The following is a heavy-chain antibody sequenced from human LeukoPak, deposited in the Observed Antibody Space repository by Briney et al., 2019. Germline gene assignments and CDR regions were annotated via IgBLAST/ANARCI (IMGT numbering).Heavy chain of an antibody. J-gene: IGHJ4*02. CDR1: GFTVSSNY. CDR2: ISGSGGST. CDR3: AKDPNYYDSSGYIY. Sequence: PGGSLRLSCAASGFTVSSNYMSWVRQAPGKGLEWVSAISGSGGSTYYADSVKGRFTISRDNSKNTLYLQMNSLRAEDTAVYYCAKDPNYYDSSGYIYWGQGTLVTVSS. D-gene: IGHD3-22*01. V-gene: IGHV3-23*01.